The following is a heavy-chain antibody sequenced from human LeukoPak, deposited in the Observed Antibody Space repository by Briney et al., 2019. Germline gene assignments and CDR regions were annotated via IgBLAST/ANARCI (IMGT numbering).Heavy chain of an antibody. J-gene: IGHJ4*02. D-gene: IGHD3-10*01. CDR2: IYYNGST. CDR3: ARRDASGRHFDY. CDR1: DGSIISYY. V-gene: IGHV4-59*12. Sequence: SETLSLTCTVSDGSIISYYWGWIRQPPGKGLEWIGYIYYNGSTNYNPSLKSRLTMSVDTSKNEFSLRLTSVTAADTAVYFCARRDASGRHFDYWGQGMLVTVSS.